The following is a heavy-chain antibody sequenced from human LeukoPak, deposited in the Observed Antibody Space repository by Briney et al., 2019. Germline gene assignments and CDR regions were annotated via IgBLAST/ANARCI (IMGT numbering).Heavy chain of an antibody. CDR1: GFTFDDYA. V-gene: IGHV3-9*01. CDR3: AKDGA. CDR2: ISWNSGSI. J-gene: IGHJ4*02. D-gene: IGHD4-17*01. Sequence: PGGSLRLSSAASGFTFDDYAMHWVRQAPGKGLEWVSGISWNSGSIGYADSVKGRFTISRDNAKNSLYLQMNSLRAEDTALYYCAKDGAWGQGTLVTVSS.